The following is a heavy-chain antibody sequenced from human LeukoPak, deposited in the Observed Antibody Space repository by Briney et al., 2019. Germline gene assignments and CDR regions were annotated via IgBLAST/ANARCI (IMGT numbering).Heavy chain of an antibody. CDR3: ARDQYYDSSGYSFGDY. CDR2: IYSGGST. V-gene: IGHV3-66*01. CDR1: GFTVSSNY. J-gene: IGHJ4*02. Sequence: GGSLRLSCAASGFTVSSNYMSWVRQAPGKGLEWVSVIYSGGSTYYADSVKGRFTISRDNSKNTLYLQMNSLRAEDTAVYYCARDQYYDSSGYSFGDYWGQGTLVTVSS. D-gene: IGHD3-22*01.